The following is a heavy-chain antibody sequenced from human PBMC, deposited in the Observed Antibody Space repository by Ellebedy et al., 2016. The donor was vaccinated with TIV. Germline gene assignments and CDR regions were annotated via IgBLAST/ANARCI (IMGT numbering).Heavy chain of an antibody. J-gene: IGHJ4*02. CDR3: ARVLTAARFDY. CDR2: INHSGST. V-gene: IGHV4-34*01. Sequence: SETLSLXXAVYGGSFSGYYWSWIRQPPGKGLEWIGEINHSGSTNYNPSLKSRVTISVDTSKNQFSLKLSSVTAADTAVYYCARVLTAARFDYWGQGTLVTVSS. CDR1: GGSFSGYY. D-gene: IGHD6-6*01.